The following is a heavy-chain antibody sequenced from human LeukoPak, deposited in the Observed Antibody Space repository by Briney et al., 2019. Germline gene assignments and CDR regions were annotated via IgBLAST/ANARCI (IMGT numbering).Heavy chain of an antibody. V-gene: IGHV3-23*01. CDR3: AKRAPVGSGSYPQSYYFDY. CDR2: ISGSGGST. D-gene: IGHD3-10*01. Sequence: PGGTLRLSCAASGFTFSSHGMNWVRQAPGKGLEWVSAISGSGGSTYYADSVKGRFTISRDNSKNTLYLQMNSLRAEDTAVYYCAKRAPVGSGSYPQSYYFDYWGQGTLVTVSS. J-gene: IGHJ4*02. CDR1: GFTFSSHG.